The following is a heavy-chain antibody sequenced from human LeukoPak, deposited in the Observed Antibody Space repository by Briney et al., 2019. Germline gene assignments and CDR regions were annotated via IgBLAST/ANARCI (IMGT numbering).Heavy chain of an antibody. D-gene: IGHD1-1*01. CDR3: TRDRGAYNLYDY. J-gene: IGHJ4*02. Sequence: GGSLRLSCAASGFTFSNYAIRWVRQAPGKGLEWVGFIRSKAYGETADYAASVKGRFTISRDDSKAIAYLQMNSLKTEDTAVYHCTRDRGAYNLYDYWGQGTLVTVSS. V-gene: IGHV3-49*04. CDR2: IRSKAYGETA. CDR1: GFTFSNYA.